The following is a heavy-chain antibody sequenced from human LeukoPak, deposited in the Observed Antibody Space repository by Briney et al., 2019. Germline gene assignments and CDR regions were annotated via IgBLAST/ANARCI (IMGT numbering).Heavy chain of an antibody. CDR2: ISSSSSYI. Sequence: GGSLRLSCAASGFTFSSYSMNWVRQAPGKGLEWVSSISSSSSYIYYADSVKGRFTISRDNAKNSLYLQMNSLRAEDTAVYYCARDLAAGATQDYWGQGTLVTVSS. D-gene: IGHD1-26*01. J-gene: IGHJ4*02. CDR3: ARDLAAGATQDY. CDR1: GFTFSSYS. V-gene: IGHV3-21*01.